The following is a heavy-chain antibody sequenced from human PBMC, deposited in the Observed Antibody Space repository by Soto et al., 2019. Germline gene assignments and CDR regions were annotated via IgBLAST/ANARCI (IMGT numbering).Heavy chain of an antibody. Sequence: QIQLVESGGDVVRPGRSLRLSCAASGFSFVCFGMHWVRQAPGKGLEWVAFISRDGSEKYYADSVQGRFTLAKDFSRQTMYLEMNTLTDEDTALYSCARGNLSFDFEPWGQGTLVIVSS. CDR1: GFSFVCFG. CDR2: ISRDGSEK. CDR3: ARGNLSFDFEP. D-gene: IGHD2-2*01. V-gene: IGHV3-30*03. J-gene: IGHJ4*02.